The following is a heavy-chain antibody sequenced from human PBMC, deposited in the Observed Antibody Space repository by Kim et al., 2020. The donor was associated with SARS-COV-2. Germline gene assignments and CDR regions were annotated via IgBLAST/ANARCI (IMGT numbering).Heavy chain of an antibody. CDR2: YPGDSDT. CDR3: ARIGDY. V-gene: IGHV5-51*01. J-gene: IGHJ4*02. Sequence: YPGDSDTRYSPSVQGQVTISADKSISTAYLQWSRLKASDTAMYYCARIGDYWGQGTLVTVSS. D-gene: IGHD2-15*01.